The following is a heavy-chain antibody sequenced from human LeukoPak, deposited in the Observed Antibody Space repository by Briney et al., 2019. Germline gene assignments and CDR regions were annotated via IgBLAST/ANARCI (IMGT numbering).Heavy chain of an antibody. D-gene: IGHD3-9*01. CDR3: ASLRYFDWFAY. J-gene: IGHJ5*01. CDR2: ISSSSSYI. CDR1: GFTFSSYS. V-gene: IGHV3-21*04. Sequence: GGSLRLSCAASGFTFSSYSMNWVRQAPGKGLEWVSSISSSSSYIYYADSVKGRFTISRDNSKNTLYLQMNSLRAEDTAVYYCASLRYFDWFAYWGQGTLVTVSS.